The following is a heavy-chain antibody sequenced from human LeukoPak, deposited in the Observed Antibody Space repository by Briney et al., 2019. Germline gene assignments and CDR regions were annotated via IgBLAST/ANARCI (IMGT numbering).Heavy chain of an antibody. CDR2: INPNSGGT. J-gene: IGHJ4*02. D-gene: IGHD6-13*01. V-gene: IGHV1-2*02. CDR3: ARALSIAAADQLSHGY. CDR1: GYTFTGYY. Sequence: ASVKVSCKASGYTFTGYYTHWVRQAPGQGLEWMGWINPNSGGTNYAQKFQGRVTMTRDTSISTAYMELSRLRSDDTAVYYCARALSIAAADQLSHGYWGQGTLVTVSS.